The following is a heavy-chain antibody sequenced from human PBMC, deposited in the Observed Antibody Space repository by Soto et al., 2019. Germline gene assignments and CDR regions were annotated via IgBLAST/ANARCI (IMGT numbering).Heavy chain of an antibody. D-gene: IGHD5-12*01. CDR3: ARDARGYSGYDLGAVADQVDY. CDR1: GFTFSSYS. J-gene: IGHJ4*02. CDR2: ISSSSSYI. V-gene: IGHV3-21*01. Sequence: GGSLRLSCAASGFTFSSYSMNWVRQAPGKGLEWVSSISSSSSYIYYADSVKGRFTISRDNAKNSLYLQMNSLRAEDTAVYYCARDARGYSGYDLGAVADQVDYWGQGTLVTVSS.